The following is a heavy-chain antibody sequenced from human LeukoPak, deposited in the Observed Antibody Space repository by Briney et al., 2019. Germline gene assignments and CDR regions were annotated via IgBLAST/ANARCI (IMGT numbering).Heavy chain of an antibody. J-gene: IGHJ4*02. D-gene: IGHD4-23*01. V-gene: IGHV4-39*07. CDR1: GGSISSSSYY. CDR2: IYYSGST. Sequence: SETLSLTCTVSGGSISSSSYYWGWIRQPPGKGLEWIGSIYYSGSTYYNPSLKSRVTISVDTSKNQFSLKLSSVTAADTAVYYCARTLAGGNFGYFDYWGQGTLVTVSS. CDR3: ARTLAGGNFGYFDY.